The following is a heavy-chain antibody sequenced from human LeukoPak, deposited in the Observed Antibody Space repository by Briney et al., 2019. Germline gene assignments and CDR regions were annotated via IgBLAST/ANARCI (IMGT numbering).Heavy chain of an antibody. Sequence: GGSLRLSCAASGFIVSSYWMHWVRQAPGEGLVWVSRISNDGSSTSYADSVKGRFTTSRDNAKNTLYLQMNSLRDEDTAVYYCAREGSSGWYAGYWGQGTLVTVSS. D-gene: IGHD6-19*01. V-gene: IGHV3-74*01. J-gene: IGHJ4*02. CDR2: ISNDGSST. CDR3: AREGSSGWYAGY. CDR1: GFIVSSYW.